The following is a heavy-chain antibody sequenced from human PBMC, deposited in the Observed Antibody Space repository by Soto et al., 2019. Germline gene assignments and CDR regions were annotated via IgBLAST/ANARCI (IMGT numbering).Heavy chain of an antibody. D-gene: IGHD6-19*01. CDR1: GGSISSGGYY. CDR2: IYYSGST. V-gene: IGHV4-31*03. Sequence: SETLSLTCTVSGGSISSGGYYWSWIRQHPGKGLEWIGYIYYSGSTYYNPSLKSRVTISVDTSTNQFSLKLSSVTAADTAVYYCAAYSSGWYGGYNWFDPWGQGTLVTVSS. J-gene: IGHJ5*02. CDR3: AAYSSGWYGGYNWFDP.